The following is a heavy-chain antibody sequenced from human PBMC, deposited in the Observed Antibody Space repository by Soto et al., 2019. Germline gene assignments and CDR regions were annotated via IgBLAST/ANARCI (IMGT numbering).Heavy chain of an antibody. Sequence: PSETLSLTCTVSGGSISSYYWSWIRQPPGKGLEWIGYIYYSGSTNYNPSLKSRVTISVDTSKNQFSLKLSSVTAADTAVYYCAAAESGSYVFGYYYYGMDVWGQGTTVT. J-gene: IGHJ6*02. CDR3: AAAESGSYVFGYYYYGMDV. V-gene: IGHV4-59*08. CDR1: GGSISSYY. CDR2: IYYSGST. D-gene: IGHD1-26*01.